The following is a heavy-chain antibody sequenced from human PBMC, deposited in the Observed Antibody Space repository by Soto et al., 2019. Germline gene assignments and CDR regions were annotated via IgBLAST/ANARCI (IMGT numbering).Heavy chain of an antibody. J-gene: IGHJ4*02. D-gene: IGHD2-8*02. Sequence: QVQLVQSGGGLVKPGGSLRLSCAVSGVSFSDTYMTWIRQVPGKGLEWISYIITTGSTIYYADSVKGRFTISRDNAKNSLSLQMTSLRAEDTAVYYCAKVLLVVVVTLEYYFDSWGQGPVVSVS. V-gene: IGHV3-11*01. CDR2: IITTGSTI. CDR3: AKVLLVVVVTLEYYFDS. CDR1: GVSFSDTY.